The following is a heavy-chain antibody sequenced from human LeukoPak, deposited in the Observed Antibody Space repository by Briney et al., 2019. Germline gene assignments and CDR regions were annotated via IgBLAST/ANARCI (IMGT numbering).Heavy chain of an antibody. CDR2: IYFSGSS. CDR1: GGSISGYY. CDR3: ARGITAASLIWYFDL. Sequence: SAPLSLTFTVSGGSISGYYWSWIRPPPGKGQAWIGYIYFSGSSKYNPSLKSRVTMSVATSKNQFSLNLSSVTAADTAVYYCARGITAASLIWYFDLWGRGTLVTVSS. D-gene: IGHD6-13*01. J-gene: IGHJ2*01. V-gene: IGHV4-59*01.